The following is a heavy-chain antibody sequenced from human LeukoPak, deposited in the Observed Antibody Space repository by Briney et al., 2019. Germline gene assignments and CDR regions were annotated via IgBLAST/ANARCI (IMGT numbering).Heavy chain of an antibody. J-gene: IGHJ4*02. CDR3: ARARGSVAVDY. Sequence: SETLSLTCAVYGGSFSGYYWSWIRQPPGKGLEWIGEINHSGSTNYNPSLKSRVTISVDTSKNQFSLKLSSVTAADTAVYYCARARGSVAVDYWGQGTLVSVSS. V-gene: IGHV4-34*01. D-gene: IGHD6-19*01. CDR2: INHSGST. CDR1: GGSFSGYY.